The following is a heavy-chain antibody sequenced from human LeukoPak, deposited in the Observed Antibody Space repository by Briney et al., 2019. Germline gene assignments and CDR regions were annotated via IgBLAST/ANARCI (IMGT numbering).Heavy chain of an antibody. Sequence: GGSLRLSCAASGFTFSRYSMNWGRQAPGKGLEGVSFISSSSSYIYYADSVKGRFTISRDNAKNSLYLQMNSLRAEDTAVYYCARGGFYGDYVGYWGQGTLVTVSS. V-gene: IGHV3-21*01. J-gene: IGHJ4*02. CDR1: GFTFSRYS. CDR2: ISSSSSYI. CDR3: ARGGFYGDYVGY. D-gene: IGHD4-17*01.